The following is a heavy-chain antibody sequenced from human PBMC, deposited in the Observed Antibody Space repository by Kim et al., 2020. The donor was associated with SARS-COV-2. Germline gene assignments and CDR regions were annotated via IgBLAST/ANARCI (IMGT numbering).Heavy chain of an antibody. Sequence: GGSLRLSCAASGFSFNIYWMHWVRQAPGKGLVWVSRINSDGSTTTYADSVKGRFTISRDNANNTLYLQMNSLRAEDTAVYYCARAKGPYGSPDYWGQGT. CDR1: GFSFNIYW. CDR3: ARAKGPYGSPDY. J-gene: IGHJ4*02. D-gene: IGHD3-10*01. V-gene: IGHV3-74*01. CDR2: INSDGSTT.